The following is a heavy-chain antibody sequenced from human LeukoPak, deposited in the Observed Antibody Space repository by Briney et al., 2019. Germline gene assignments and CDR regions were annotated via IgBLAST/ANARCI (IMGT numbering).Heavy chain of an antibody. D-gene: IGHD5-18*01. CDR3: ARDDTAMVNY. Sequence: SETLSLTCTVSGGSISSGSYYWSWIRQPAGKGLEWIGRIYTSGSTNYNPSLKSRVTISVDTSKNQFSLKLSPVTAADTAVYYCARDDTAMVNYWGQGTLVTVSS. V-gene: IGHV4-61*02. CDR1: GGSISSGSYY. J-gene: IGHJ4*02. CDR2: IYTSGST.